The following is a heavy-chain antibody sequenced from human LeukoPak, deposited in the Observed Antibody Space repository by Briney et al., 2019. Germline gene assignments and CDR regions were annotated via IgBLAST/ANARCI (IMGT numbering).Heavy chain of an antibody. J-gene: IGHJ4*02. CDR1: GFTFSVHS. CDR2: ISSTSSYI. CDR3: ATSWGFDS. V-gene: IGHV3-21*04. D-gene: IGHD2-2*01. Sequence: GGSLRLSCAASGFTFSVHSMNWVRQAPGKGLEWVSHISSTSSYIYYADSVKGRFTISRDNANNSLYLQMNSLRAEDTAVYYCATSWGFDSWGQGTQVTVSS.